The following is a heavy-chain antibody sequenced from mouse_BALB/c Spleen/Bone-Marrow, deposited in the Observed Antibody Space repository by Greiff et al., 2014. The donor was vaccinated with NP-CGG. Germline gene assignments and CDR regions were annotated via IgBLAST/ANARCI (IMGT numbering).Heavy chain of an antibody. Sequence: EVNVVESGGGLVQPGGSLRLSCTTSGFTFTDYFMTWVRQPPGKALEWLGFIRNKPNGYTTEYNPSVKGRFTISRDNSQGILYLQMSTLRAEDSAIYYCARDYSGYFDFWGQGTTLTVSS. CDR2: IRNKPNGYTT. CDR1: GFTFTDYF. CDR3: ARDYSGYFDF. V-gene: IGHV7-3*02. D-gene: IGHD5-1*01. J-gene: IGHJ2*01.